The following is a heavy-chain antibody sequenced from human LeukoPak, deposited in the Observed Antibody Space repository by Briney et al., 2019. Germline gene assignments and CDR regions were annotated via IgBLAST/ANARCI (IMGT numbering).Heavy chain of an antibody. D-gene: IGHD3-22*01. J-gene: IGHJ3*02. CDR1: GFTFSSLH. CDR3: AKVHDYYDALGAFDI. Sequence: PGGSLSLSCAASGFTFSSLHMSWVRQAPGKGLEWVSAISGSGGSTYYADSVKGRFTVSRDNSKNTLYLQMNSLRAEDTAVYYCAKVHDYYDALGAFDIWGQGTMVTVSS. CDR2: ISGSGGST. V-gene: IGHV3-23*01.